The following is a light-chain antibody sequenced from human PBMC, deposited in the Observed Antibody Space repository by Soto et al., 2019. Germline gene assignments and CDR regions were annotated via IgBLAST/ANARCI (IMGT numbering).Light chain of an antibody. CDR2: GSS. CDR1: SSVNWH. CDR3: QQYYQCQFP. Sequence: IMVTQSPAALSLSPGDTATLTCRATSSVNWHLAWYHDRPGQSPRLLISGSSVLANGVPERFRGGGAGTHFTLSIDGVQPDDIGVYYCQQYYQCQFPFGQGTKVQLK. V-gene: IGKV3-15*01. J-gene: IGKJ1*01.